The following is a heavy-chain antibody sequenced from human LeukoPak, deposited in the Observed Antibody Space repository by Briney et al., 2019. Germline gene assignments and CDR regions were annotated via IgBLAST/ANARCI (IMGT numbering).Heavy chain of an antibody. V-gene: IGHV3-30*02. CDR3: AKDRAMQGYYDSTGYYGNFYCMDV. D-gene: IGHD3-22*01. CDR2: PQYDESNK. Sequence: PGGSLRLSCAASGFTFSSYGMHWVRQAPGKGLEWVAFPQYDESNKYYADSVKGRFTISRDNSKNTLYLQMNSLRAEDRAVYFCAKDRAMQGYYDSTGYYGNFYCMDVWGKGTTVTVSS. J-gene: IGHJ6*03. CDR1: GFTFSSYG.